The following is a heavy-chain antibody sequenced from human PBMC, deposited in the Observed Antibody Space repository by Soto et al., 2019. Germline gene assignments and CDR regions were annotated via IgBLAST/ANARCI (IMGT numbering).Heavy chain of an antibody. J-gene: IGHJ4*02. CDR2: VNWNGGST. V-gene: IGHV3-20*04. Sequence: GGLRLSCAASGFTFDDYGMSWARQAPGKGLEWVSGVNWNGGSTGYADSVKGRFTISRDNAKNSLYLQMNSLRAEETAFYYCVRGASLNFDYWGEGPLVTVPS. CDR3: VRGASLNFDY. CDR1: GFTFDDYG. D-gene: IGHD1-26*01.